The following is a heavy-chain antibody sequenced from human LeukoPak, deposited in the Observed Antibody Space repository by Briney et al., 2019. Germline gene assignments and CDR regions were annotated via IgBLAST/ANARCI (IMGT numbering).Heavy chain of an antibody. V-gene: IGHV4-39*01. CDR1: GVSITSTSDY. Sequence: PSETLSLTCSVSGVSITSTSDYWGWVRRPPGKGLEWRGSILYSGSTYYNPSLKSRLTMSIDTSKHQFSLKLSSVTAADTAAYYCARHYYDSSGYRRDYYFDYWGQGTLVTVSS. D-gene: IGHD3-22*01. CDR3: ARHYYDSSGYRRDYYFDY. J-gene: IGHJ4*02. CDR2: ILYSGST.